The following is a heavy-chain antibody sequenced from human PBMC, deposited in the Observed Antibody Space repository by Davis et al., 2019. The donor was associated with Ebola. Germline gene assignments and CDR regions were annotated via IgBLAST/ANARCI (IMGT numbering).Heavy chain of an antibody. CDR1: GYTFTGYY. D-gene: IGHD2-15*01. J-gene: IGHJ4*02. V-gene: IGHV1-2*02. CDR3: AREGADCSGGTCQAYFDY. CDR2: INPNSGGT. Sequence: ASVKVSCKASGYTFTGYYIHWVRQAPGQGLEWMGWINPNSGGTNYAQKFQGRVSMTRDTSISTAYMELSRLRSDDTAVYYCAREGADCSGGTCQAYFDYWGQGNLVTVSS.